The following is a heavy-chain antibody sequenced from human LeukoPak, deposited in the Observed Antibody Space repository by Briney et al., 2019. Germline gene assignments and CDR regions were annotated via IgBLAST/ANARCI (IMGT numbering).Heavy chain of an antibody. CDR2: IYHSGST. CDR3: ARLRGDLSPYNYYYYMDV. V-gene: IGHV4-38-2*02. CDR1: GYSINSGYY. Sequence: SETLSLTCTVSGYSINSGYYWGWIRQPPGKGLEWIAIIYHSGSTYYNPSLKSRVTISVDTSKNQFSLNLSFVTAADTAVYYCARLRGDLSPYNYYYYMDVWGKGTTVTVSS. J-gene: IGHJ6*03. D-gene: IGHD4-17*01.